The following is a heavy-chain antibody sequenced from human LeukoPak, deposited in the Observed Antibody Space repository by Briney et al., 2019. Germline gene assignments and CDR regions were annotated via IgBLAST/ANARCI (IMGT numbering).Heavy chain of an antibody. CDR3: ARQDYYLNWFDP. CDR2: IYYSGST. V-gene: IGHV4-39*01. D-gene: IGHD3-22*01. Sequence: SETLSLTCTVSGASISTSSYYWGCIRQPPGKGLEWIGNIYYSGSTYYNPSLKNRVTISVDTSKNQFSLKLSSVTAADTAVYYCARQDYYLNWFDPWGQGTLVTVSS. CDR1: GASISTSSYY. J-gene: IGHJ5*02.